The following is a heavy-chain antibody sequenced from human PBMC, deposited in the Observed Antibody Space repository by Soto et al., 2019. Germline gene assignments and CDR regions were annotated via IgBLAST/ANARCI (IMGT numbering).Heavy chain of an antibody. CDR3: ARESEDLTSNFDY. V-gene: IGHV3-21*06. Sequence: GGSLRLSCAASGFTFTRYSMNWVRQAPGKGLEWVSSISSTTNYIYYGDSMKGRFTISRDNAKNSLYLETNSLRAEDTAVYYCARESEDLTSNFDYWGQGTLVTVS. J-gene: IGHJ4*02. CDR1: GFTFTRYS. CDR2: ISSTTNYI.